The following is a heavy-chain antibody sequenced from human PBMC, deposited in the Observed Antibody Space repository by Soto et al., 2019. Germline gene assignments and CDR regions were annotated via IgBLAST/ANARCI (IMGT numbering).Heavy chain of an antibody. CDR3: ARDSYYDFWSGYYGYFDL. D-gene: IGHD3-3*01. CDR1: GYTLTSYG. Sequence: ASVKVSCKASGYTLTSYGISWVRQAPGQGLEWMGWISAYNGNTNYAQKLQGRVTMTTDTSTSTAYMELRSLRSDDTAVYYCARDSYYDFWSGYYGYFDLWGRGTLVTVSS. J-gene: IGHJ2*01. V-gene: IGHV1-18*01. CDR2: ISAYNGNT.